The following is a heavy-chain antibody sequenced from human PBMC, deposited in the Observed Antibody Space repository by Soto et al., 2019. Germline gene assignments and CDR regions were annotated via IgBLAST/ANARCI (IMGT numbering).Heavy chain of an antibody. CDR3: ASDYGAYAFAI. J-gene: IGHJ3*02. CDR1: GFTFSSYG. V-gene: IGHV3-33*01. D-gene: IGHD4-17*01. Sequence: QVQLVESGGGVVQPGRSLRLSCAASGFTFSSYGMHWVRQAPGKGLEWVAVIWYDGSNKYYADSVKGRFTISRDNSKNTLYLQMNSLRAEDTAVYYCASDYGAYAFAIWGQGTMVTVSS. CDR2: IWYDGSNK.